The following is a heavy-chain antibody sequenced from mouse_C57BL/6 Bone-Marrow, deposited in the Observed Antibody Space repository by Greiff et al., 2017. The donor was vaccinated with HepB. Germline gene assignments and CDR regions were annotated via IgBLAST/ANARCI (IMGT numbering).Heavy chain of an antibody. CDR1: GFSFNTYA. J-gene: IGHJ1*03. CDR2: IRSKSNNYAT. D-gene: IGHD1-1*01. V-gene: IGHV10-1*01. CDR3: VSLITTVVATRYFDV. Sequence: EVQGVESGGGLVQPKGSLKLSCAASGFSFNTYAMNWVRQAPGKGLEWVARIRSKSNNYATYYADSVKDRFTISRDDSESMLYLQMNNLKTEDTAMYYCVSLITTVVATRYFDVWGTGTTVTVSS.